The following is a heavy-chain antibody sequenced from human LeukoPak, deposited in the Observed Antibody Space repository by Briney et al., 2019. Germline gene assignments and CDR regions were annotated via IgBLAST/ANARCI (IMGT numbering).Heavy chain of an antibody. Sequence: PGGSLRLSCAASGFTFSDYYMSWIRQAPGKGLEWVSSISSSSSYIYYADSVKGRFTISRDNSKNTLYLQMNSLRAEDTAVYYCAKDGYGDLGDYWGQGTLVTVSS. D-gene: IGHD4-17*01. CDR2: ISSSSSYI. V-gene: IGHV3-11*05. CDR1: GFTFSDYY. CDR3: AKDGYGDLGDY. J-gene: IGHJ4*02.